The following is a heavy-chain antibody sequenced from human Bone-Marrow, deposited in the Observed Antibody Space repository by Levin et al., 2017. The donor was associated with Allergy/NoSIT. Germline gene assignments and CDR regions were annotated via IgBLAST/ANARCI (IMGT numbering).Heavy chain of an antibody. D-gene: IGHD6-6*01. V-gene: IGHV1-18*01. J-gene: IGHJ4*02. Sequence: GESLKISCKASGYSFSNYGISWVRQAPGQGLEWMGWISGYNGNPNHAQKFQDRVTMTIDTSTSTASMELWSLTYDDTAVYYCARKSRISARSCLDYWGQGTQVTVSS. CDR2: ISGYNGNP. CDR1: GYSFSNYG. CDR3: ARKSRISARSCLDY.